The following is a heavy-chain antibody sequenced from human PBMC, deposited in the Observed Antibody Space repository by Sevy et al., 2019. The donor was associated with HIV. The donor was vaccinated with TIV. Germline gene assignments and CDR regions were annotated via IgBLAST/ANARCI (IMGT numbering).Heavy chain of an antibody. CDR3: AADYYDRGGFDP. CDR1: GGSISSSSYY. CDR2: IYYSGST. V-gene: IGHV4-39*01. D-gene: IGHD3-22*01. J-gene: IGHJ5*02. Sequence: SETLSLTCTVSGGSISSSSYYWGWIRQPPGKGLEWIGSIYYSGSTYYNPSLKSRVTISVDTSKHQFSLKRSSVTAADAAVYYCAADYYDRGGFDPWGQGTLVTVSS.